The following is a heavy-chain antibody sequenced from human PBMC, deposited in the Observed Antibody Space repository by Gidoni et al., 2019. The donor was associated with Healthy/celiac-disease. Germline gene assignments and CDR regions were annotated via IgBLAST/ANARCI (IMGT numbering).Heavy chain of an antibody. Sequence: QLQLQESGPGLVKPSETLSLTCTVSGCSISSSSYYWCGIRQPPGKGLEWIGSIFYSGSNYDNPALKSRVTISVETSKNQFSLKLSSVTAADTAGYYCWNSGGGRFDYWGQGTLVTVSS. CDR1: GCSISSSSYY. V-gene: IGHV4-39*01. J-gene: IGHJ4*02. D-gene: IGHD6-19*01. CDR2: IFYSGSN. CDR3: WNSGGGRFDY.